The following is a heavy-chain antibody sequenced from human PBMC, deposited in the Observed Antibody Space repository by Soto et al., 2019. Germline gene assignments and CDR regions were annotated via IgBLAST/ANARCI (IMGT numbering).Heavy chain of an antibody. D-gene: IGHD3-9*01. CDR1: GGSISSGGYY. J-gene: IGHJ5*02. V-gene: IGHV4-31*03. Sequence: SETLSLTCTVSGGSISSGGYYWSWIRQHPGKGLEWIGYIYYSGSTYYNPSLKSRVTISVDTSKNLFSLKLSSVTAADTAVYYCAREGYDILTGYSNWFDPWGQGTLVTVSS. CDR3: AREGYDILTGYSNWFDP. CDR2: IYYSGST.